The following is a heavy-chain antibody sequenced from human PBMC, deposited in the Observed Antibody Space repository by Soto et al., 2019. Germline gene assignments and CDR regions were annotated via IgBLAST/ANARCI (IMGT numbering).Heavy chain of an antibody. CDR1: GGSISSGGYS. V-gene: IGHV4-30-2*01. J-gene: IGHJ5*02. Sequence: QLQLQESGSGLVKPSQTLSLTCAVSGGSISSGGYSWSWIRQPPGKGLEWIGYIYHSGSTYYNPSLKSRVTISVDRSKNQFPLKLSSVTAADTAVYYSARESSIQLGAFDPWGQGTLVTVSS. CDR3: ARESSIQLGAFDP. CDR2: IYHSGST. D-gene: IGHD5-18*01.